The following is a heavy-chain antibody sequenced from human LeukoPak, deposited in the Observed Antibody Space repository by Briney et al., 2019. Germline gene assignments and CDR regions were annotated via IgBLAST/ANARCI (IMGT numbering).Heavy chain of an antibody. J-gene: IGHJ5*02. V-gene: IGHV1-18*04. CDR3: ARGGYCSGGSCFKEIFDP. Sequence: GASVKVSCKASGYTFTGYYLHWVRQAPGQGLEWMGWISAYNGNTNHAQKLQGRVTMTTDTSTSTAYMELRSLRSDDTAVYYCARGGYCSGGSCFKEIFDPWGQGTLVTVSS. CDR1: GYTFTGYY. D-gene: IGHD2-15*01. CDR2: ISAYNGNT.